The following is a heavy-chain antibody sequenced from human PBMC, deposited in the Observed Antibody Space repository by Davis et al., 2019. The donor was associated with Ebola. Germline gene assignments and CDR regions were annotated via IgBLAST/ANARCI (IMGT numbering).Heavy chain of an antibody. CDR1: GGSFSGYY. CDR2: INHSGST. V-gene: IGHV4-34*01. D-gene: IGHD2-2*01. Sequence: MPSETLSLTCAVYGGSFSGYYWSWIRQPPGKGLEWIGEINHSGSTNYNPSLKSRVTISVDTSKNQFSLKLSSVTAADTALYYCARDSSSASGMDVWGKGTTVTVSS. CDR3: ARDSSSASGMDV. J-gene: IGHJ6*04.